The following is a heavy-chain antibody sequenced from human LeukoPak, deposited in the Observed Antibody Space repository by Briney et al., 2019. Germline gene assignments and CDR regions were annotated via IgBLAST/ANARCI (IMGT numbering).Heavy chain of an antibody. CDR3: ASVKLSRSSGYSTIWFDP. Sequence: ASVKVSCKASGYTFTSYYMNWVRQAPGQGLEWMGIINPSGGSTSYAQKFQGRVTMTRDTSTSTVYMELSSLRSEDTAVYYCASVKLSRSSGYSTIWFDPWGQGTLVTVSS. V-gene: IGHV1-46*01. CDR1: GYTFTSYY. D-gene: IGHD6-13*01. CDR2: INPSGGST. J-gene: IGHJ5*02.